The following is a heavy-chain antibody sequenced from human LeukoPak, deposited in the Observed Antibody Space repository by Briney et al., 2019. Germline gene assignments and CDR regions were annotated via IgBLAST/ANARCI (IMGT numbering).Heavy chain of an antibody. J-gene: IGHJ3*02. D-gene: IGHD2-8*01. Sequence: PGGSLRLSCAASGFTFSSYTMNWVRQASGKGLEWVSGISDSGGSTYYADSVKGRFTISRDSSKNTLYLQMNSLRAEDTAVYYCAKESGVAASDIGGQGTVVTVSS. CDR3: AKESGVAASDI. CDR2: ISDSGGST. CDR1: GFTFSSYT. V-gene: IGHV3-23*01.